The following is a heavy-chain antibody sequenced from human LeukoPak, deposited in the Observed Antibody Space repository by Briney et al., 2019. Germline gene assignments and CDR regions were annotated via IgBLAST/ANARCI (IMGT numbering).Heavy chain of an antibody. D-gene: IGHD6-6*01. CDR3: ARYVYSSSSYDY. Sequence: ASVKVSYKASGYTFTGYYMHRVRQAPGQGLEWMGWINPNSGGTNYAQKFQGRVTMTRDTSISTAYMELSRLRSDDTAVYYCARYVYSSSSYDYWGQGTLVTVSS. V-gene: IGHV1-2*02. J-gene: IGHJ4*02. CDR1: GYTFTGYY. CDR2: INPNSGGT.